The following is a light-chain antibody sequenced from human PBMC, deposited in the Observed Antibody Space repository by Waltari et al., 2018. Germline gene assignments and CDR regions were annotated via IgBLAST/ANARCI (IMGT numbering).Light chain of an antibody. CDR1: SSDVXGYKY. Sequence: QSALTQPASVSGSPGQSITISCTGTSSDVXGYKYVSWYQQHPGKAPKLMIYDVSQRPSGVSNRFSGSKSGNPASLTISGLQAEDEADYYCSSYTSSSTWVFGGGTKLTVL. J-gene: IGLJ3*02. V-gene: IGLV2-14*01. CDR3: SSYTSSSTWV. CDR2: DVS.